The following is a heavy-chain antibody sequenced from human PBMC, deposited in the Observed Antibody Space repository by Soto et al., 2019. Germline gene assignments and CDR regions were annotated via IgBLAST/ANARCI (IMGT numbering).Heavy chain of an antibody. Sequence: RGSLRLSCAASGFTFSDYYMSWIRQAPGKGLEWVSYISSSGSTIYYADSVKGRFTISRDNAKNSLYLQMNSLRAEDTAVYYCARGIPAVAGSRAFDYWDQGTLVTVSS. D-gene: IGHD6-19*01. CDR3: ARGIPAVAGSRAFDY. CDR2: ISSSGSTI. J-gene: IGHJ4*02. V-gene: IGHV3-11*01. CDR1: GFTFSDYY.